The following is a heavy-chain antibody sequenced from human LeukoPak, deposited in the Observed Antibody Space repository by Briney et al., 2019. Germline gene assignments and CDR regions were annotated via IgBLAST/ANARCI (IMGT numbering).Heavy chain of an antibody. D-gene: IGHD5-12*01. J-gene: IGHJ6*04. V-gene: IGHV1-8*01. CDR1: GYTFTSYD. CDR2: MNPNSGNT. Sequence: GASVKVSCKASGYTFTSYDINWVRQATGQGLEWMGWMNPNSGNTGYAQKFQGRVTMTRNTSISTAYMELSSLRSEDTAVYYCARREATTLGPGYYYYGMDVWGKGTTVTVSS. CDR3: ARREATTLGPGYYYYGMDV.